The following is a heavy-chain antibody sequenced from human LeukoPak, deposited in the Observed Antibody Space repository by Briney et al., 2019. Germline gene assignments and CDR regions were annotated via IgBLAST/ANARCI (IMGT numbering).Heavy chain of an antibody. CDR2: VKTKADDGTT. CDR1: GFSFTNTW. Sequence: GGSLRLSCEASGFSFTNTWMSWVRQAPGKGLEWVGRVKTKADDGTTDYAAPVQGRFTISRDDSKNTLSLQMNSLKTEYTAVYYWATEGGSGSYYGNDAFDMWGQGTMVTVSS. CDR3: ATEGGSGSYYGNDAFDM. V-gene: IGHV3-15*01. D-gene: IGHD3-10*01. J-gene: IGHJ3*02.